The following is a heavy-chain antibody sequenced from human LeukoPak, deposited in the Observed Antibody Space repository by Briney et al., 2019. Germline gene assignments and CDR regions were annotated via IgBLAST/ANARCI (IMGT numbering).Heavy chain of an antibody. V-gene: IGHV4-59*11. CDR2: IFYVGST. CDR1: GDSIGSHY. D-gene: IGHD3-22*01. Sequence: SEPLSLTCTVSGDSIGSHYWSWIRQPPGKGLEWIGYIFYVGSTNYTPSLKSRVTISVDTSKNQLSLKLNSVTAADTAVYYCARDYYDSRGEAFDIWGQGTMVTVSS. J-gene: IGHJ3*02. CDR3: ARDYYDSRGEAFDI.